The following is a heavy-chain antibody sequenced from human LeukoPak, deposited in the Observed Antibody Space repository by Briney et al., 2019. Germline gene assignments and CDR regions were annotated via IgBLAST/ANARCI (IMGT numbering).Heavy chain of an antibody. D-gene: IGHD2-21*02. CDR1: GFTFSSYW. J-gene: IGHJ4*02. V-gene: IGHV3-7*05. CDR3: ARRGRDLKRLYYFDL. CDR2: IKQDGSDK. Sequence: PGGSLRLSCAASGFTFSSYWMSWVRQAPGKGLEWVADIKQDGSDKHYVDSVKGRFTISRDNAKNSLYLQMNILRAEDTAVYYCARRGRDLKRLYYFDLWGQGTLVTVSS.